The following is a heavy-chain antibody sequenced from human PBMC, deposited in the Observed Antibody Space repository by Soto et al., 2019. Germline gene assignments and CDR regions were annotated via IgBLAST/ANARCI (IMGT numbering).Heavy chain of an antibody. V-gene: IGHV4-34*01. CDR2: INHSGST. Sequence: SETLSLTCAVYGGSFSGYYWTWIRQPPGTGLEWIGEINHSGSTNYNPSLKSRVTISVDTSKNQFSLKLTSVTAADTAVYYCARDKIPGLFDYWGRGPLVTVSS. CDR1: GGSFSGYY. CDR3: ARDKIPGLFDY. D-gene: IGHD2-21*01. J-gene: IGHJ4*02.